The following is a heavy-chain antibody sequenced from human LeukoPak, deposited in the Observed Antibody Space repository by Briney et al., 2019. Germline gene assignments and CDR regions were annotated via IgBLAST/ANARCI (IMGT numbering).Heavy chain of an antibody. Sequence: ASVKVSCTASGGTFSSYAISWVRQAPGQGLEWMGGIIPIFGTANYAQKFQGRVTITADESTSTAYMELSSLRSEDTAVYYCARDWNYYGSGSPVGNVYWFDPWGQGTLVTVSS. CDR2: IIPIFGTA. CDR1: GGTFSSYA. D-gene: IGHD3-10*01. J-gene: IGHJ5*02. CDR3: ARDWNYYGSGSPVGNVYWFDP. V-gene: IGHV1-69*01.